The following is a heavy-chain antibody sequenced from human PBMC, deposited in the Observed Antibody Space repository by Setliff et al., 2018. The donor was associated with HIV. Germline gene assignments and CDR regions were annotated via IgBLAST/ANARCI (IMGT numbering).Heavy chain of an antibody. D-gene: IGHD3-22*01. J-gene: IGHJ4*02. V-gene: IGHV2-5*02. CDR2: IYWDADK. CDR3: AHRLGSKVVIAFDY. Sequence: PTQTLTLTCTFSGFSLSTNGVGVGWIRQPPGKALEWLALIYWDADKRYSPSLKSRLTITKDTSKNQVVLTMTNMDPVDTATYYCAHRLGSKVVIAFDYWGQGTLVTVSS. CDR1: GFSLSTNGVG.